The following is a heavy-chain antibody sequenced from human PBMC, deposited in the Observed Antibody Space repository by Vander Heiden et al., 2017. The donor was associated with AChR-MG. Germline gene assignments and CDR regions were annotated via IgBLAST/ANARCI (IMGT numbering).Heavy chain of an antibody. V-gene: IGHV3-30-3*01. CDR2: ISYDGSNK. D-gene: IGHD3-16*01. CDR1: GFTFSSYA. Sequence: QVQLVVPGGGVVQPGRSLRLSCAAPGFTFSSYAMHWVRQAPGKGLEWVAVISYDGSNKYYADAVKGRFTISRDNSKNTLYLQMKSLRAEDTAVYYCARESPLTEGFDYWGQGTLVTVSS. J-gene: IGHJ4*02. CDR3: ARESPLTEGFDY.